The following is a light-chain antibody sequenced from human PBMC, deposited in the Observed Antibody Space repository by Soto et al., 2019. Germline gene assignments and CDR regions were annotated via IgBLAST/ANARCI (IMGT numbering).Light chain of an antibody. CDR3: QHHHRCWT. V-gene: IGKV1-5*01. Sequence: RVSESIDNWLAWYQQKPGKAPKLLIFAASTLIRCVRSRFNGSGFGREFTLTNRSFQVDEYATFFCQHHHRCWTIGRGTKVDIK. J-gene: IGKJ1*01. CDR2: AAS. CDR1: ESIDNW.